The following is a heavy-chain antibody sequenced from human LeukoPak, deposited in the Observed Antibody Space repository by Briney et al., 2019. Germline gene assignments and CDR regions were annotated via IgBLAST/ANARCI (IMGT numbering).Heavy chain of an antibody. J-gene: IGHJ4*02. V-gene: IGHV4-39*01. CDR3: ATGGGLAVSHV. Sequence: SETLSLACTVSGGSISGSNYYWDWIRQPPGKGLEWIGSVYQSGSTYYNSSLKSRVTISGDTSKNQFSLKLSSVTAADTAEYFCATGGGLAVSHVWGQGTLVTVSS. CDR1: GGSISGSNYY. CDR2: VYQSGST. D-gene: IGHD5/OR15-5a*01.